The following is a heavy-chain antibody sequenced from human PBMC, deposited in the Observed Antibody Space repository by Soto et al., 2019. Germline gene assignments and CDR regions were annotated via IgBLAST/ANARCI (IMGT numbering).Heavy chain of an antibody. CDR2: ISGSGSGT. J-gene: IGHJ4*02. V-gene: IGHV3-23*01. D-gene: IGHD3-10*01. Sequence: PGGSLRLSCAASGFTFSTYAMSWLREAPGKGLEWVSSISGSGSGTYYADSMRGRFTISRDNSRNTLYLQMNSLRAEDTAKYYYARYEGPANDYKGFHCWGRGTLVTVSS. CDR1: GFTFSTYA. CDR3: ARYEGPANDYKGFHC.